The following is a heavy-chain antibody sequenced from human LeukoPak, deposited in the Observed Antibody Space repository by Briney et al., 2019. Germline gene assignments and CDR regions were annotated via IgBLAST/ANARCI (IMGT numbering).Heavy chain of an antibody. CDR1: GFTFNTYH. CDR3: TTITGTWEDYYYYYMDV. D-gene: IGHD1-20*01. CDR2: IKSKTDGGTT. V-gene: IGHV3-15*01. J-gene: IGHJ6*03. Sequence: GGSLRLSCEVSGFTFNTYHMNWVRQAPGKGLEWVGRIKSKTDGGTTDYAAPVKGRFTISRDDSKNTLYLQMNSLKTEDTAVYYCTTITGTWEDYYYYYMDVWGKGTTVTISS.